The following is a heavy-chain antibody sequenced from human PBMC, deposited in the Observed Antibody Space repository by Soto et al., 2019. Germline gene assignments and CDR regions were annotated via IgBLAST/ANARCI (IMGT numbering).Heavy chain of an antibody. Sequence: GESLKISCKASGSIFADYWVAWVRQMPGKGLEWMGIIYPGDSDTRYSPSFQGQVTISADKSTSTAYLQWSSLKASDSAIYYCARPLDIFGYFYNYWGQGTLVTVSS. CDR1: GSIFADYW. J-gene: IGHJ4*02. CDR3: ARPLDIFGYFYNY. D-gene: IGHD3-22*01. V-gene: IGHV5-51*01. CDR2: IYPGDSDT.